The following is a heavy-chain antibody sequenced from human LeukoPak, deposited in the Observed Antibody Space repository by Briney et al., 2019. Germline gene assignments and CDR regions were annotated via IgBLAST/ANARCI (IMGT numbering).Heavy chain of an antibody. J-gene: IGHJ4*02. V-gene: IGHV1-8*01. Sequence: EASVKVSCKASGYTFTSYDINWVRQATGQGLEWMGWMNPNSGNTGYAQKFQGRVTMTRNTSISTAYMELSSLRSEDTAVYYCARGFRFPLYYYDSSGFDYWGQGTLVTVS. CDR2: MNPNSGNT. CDR3: ARGFRFPLYYYDSSGFDY. CDR1: GYTFTSYD. D-gene: IGHD3-22*01.